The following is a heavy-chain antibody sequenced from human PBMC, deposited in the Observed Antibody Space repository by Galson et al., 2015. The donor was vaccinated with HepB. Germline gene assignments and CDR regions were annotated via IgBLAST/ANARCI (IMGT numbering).Heavy chain of an antibody. V-gene: IGHV1-18*04. D-gene: IGHD3-22*01. J-gene: IGHJ4*02. CDR2: ISAYNGNT. CDR3: ARDGYYYDSSGYSPDY. CDR1: GYTFTSYG. Sequence: SVKVSCKASGYTFTSYGISWVRQAPGQGLEWMGWISAYNGNTNYAQKLQGRVTMTTDTSTSTAYMELRSLRSVDTAVYYCARDGYYYDSSGYSPDYWGQGTLVTVSS.